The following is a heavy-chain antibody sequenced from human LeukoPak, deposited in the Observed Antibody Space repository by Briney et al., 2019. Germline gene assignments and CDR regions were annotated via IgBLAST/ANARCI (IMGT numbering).Heavy chain of an antibody. CDR2: ISPTGSTT. J-gene: IGHJ4*02. CDR3: ARGPNSNWCGLDF. Sequence: GGSLRLSCTASGFSFSGHWMHWARQLPGKGLVWVSRISPTGSTTSYADSVKGRFTVSRDNAKNTLYLQVNNLRAEDTAVYCCARGPNSNWCGLDFWGQGTLLTVSS. V-gene: IGHV3-74*01. D-gene: IGHD6-13*01. CDR1: GFSFSGHW.